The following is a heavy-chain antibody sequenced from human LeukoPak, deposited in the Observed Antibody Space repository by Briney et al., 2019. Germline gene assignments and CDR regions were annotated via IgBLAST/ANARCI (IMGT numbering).Heavy chain of an antibody. V-gene: IGHV4-39*01. J-gene: IGHJ6*03. Sequence: SETLSLTCSVSGGSMSSPSFYRAWIRQSPGKGLEWIGNIYYSGSTYYNPSLQSRVTISVDTSKNQFSLKLTSVTAADKAVYYCASMSRGVILGPNYYSYYMDVWGKGATVVVSS. D-gene: IGHD3-10*01. CDR3: ASMSRGVILGPNYYSYYMDV. CDR2: IYYSGST. CDR1: GGSMSSPSFY.